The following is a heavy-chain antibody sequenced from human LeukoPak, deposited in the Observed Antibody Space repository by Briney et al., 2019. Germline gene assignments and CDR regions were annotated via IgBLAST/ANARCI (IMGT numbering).Heavy chain of an antibody. CDR1: GYSISSGYY. Sequence: SETLSLTCAVPGYSISSGYYWGWIRQPPGKGLEWIGSIYHSGSTYYNPSLKSRVTISVDTSKNQFSLKLSSVTAADTAVYYCASLEVAGTYYFDYWGQETLVTVSS. CDR2: IYHSGST. J-gene: IGHJ4*02. V-gene: IGHV4-38-2*01. CDR3: ASLEVAGTYYFDY. D-gene: IGHD6-13*01.